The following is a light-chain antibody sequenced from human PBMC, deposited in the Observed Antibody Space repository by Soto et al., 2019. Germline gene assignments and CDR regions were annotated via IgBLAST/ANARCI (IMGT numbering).Light chain of an antibody. Sequence: ELVLTQSPGTLSLSPGERATLSCRASQSVSSSYLSLYQQKPGQAPRLLIYGASSRATGIPDRFSGSGSGTDFTLTISRLEPEDFAEYYCQQYGSSPLTFGQGTKVEIK. CDR1: QSVSSSY. CDR3: QQYGSSPLT. CDR2: GAS. V-gene: IGKV3-20*01. J-gene: IGKJ1*01.